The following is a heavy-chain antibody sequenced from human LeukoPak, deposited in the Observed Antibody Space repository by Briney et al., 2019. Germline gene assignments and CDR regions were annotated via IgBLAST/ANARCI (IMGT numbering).Heavy chain of an antibody. CDR3: ARDLEVVAAKYFDY. J-gene: IGHJ4*02. Sequence: GSLRLSCAASGFTFSSYGMRWVRQAPGKGLEWVAVIWYDGSNKYYADSVKGRFTISRDNSKNTLYLQMNSLRAEDTAVYYCARDLEVVAAKYFDYWGQGTLVTVSS. CDR2: IWYDGSNK. D-gene: IGHD2-15*01. CDR1: GFTFSSYG. V-gene: IGHV3-33*01.